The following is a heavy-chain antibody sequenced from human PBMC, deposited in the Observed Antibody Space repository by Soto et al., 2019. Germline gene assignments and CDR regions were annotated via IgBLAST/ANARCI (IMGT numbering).Heavy chain of an antibody. V-gene: IGHV1-69*13. Sequence: EASVKVSCKASGGTFSSYAISWVRQAPGQGLEWMGGIIPIFGTANYAQKFQGRVTITADESTSTAYMELSSLRSEDTAVYYCARRLRPTDDAFDIWGQGTMVTVSS. J-gene: IGHJ3*02. CDR3: ARRLRPTDDAFDI. CDR2: IIPIFGTA. CDR1: GGTFSSYA. D-gene: IGHD2-15*01.